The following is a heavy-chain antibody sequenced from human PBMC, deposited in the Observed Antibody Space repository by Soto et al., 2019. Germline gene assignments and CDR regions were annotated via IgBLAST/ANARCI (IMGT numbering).Heavy chain of an antibody. V-gene: IGHV4-30-4*01. CDR2: IYYTGRT. CDR3: ARDLDQSNDAFHI. Sequence: SETLSLTCTVSGASISRDDTYWTWIRQPPGKGLEWIGYIYYTGRTYYNPSLKSRVSISVDASKNQFSLRLSSVTAADTAMYYCARDLDQSNDAFHIWGQGTMATVSS. CDR1: GASISRDDTY. D-gene: IGHD3-3*01. J-gene: IGHJ3*02.